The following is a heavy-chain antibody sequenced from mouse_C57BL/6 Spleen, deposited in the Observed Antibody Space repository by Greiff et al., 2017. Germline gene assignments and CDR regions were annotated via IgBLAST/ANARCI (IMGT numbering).Heavy chain of an antibody. D-gene: IGHD1-1*01. CDR1: GFTFSSYG. CDR2: LSSGGSYT. Sequence: EVHLVESGGDLVKPGGSLKLSCAASGFTFSSYGMSWVRQTPDKRLEWVATLSSGGSYTYYPDRVKGRFTISRDNAKNTLYLQMSSLKSEDTTMYYCANYYGSSYAFDYWGQGTTLTVSS. CDR3: ANYYGSSYAFDY. J-gene: IGHJ2*01. V-gene: IGHV5-6*01.